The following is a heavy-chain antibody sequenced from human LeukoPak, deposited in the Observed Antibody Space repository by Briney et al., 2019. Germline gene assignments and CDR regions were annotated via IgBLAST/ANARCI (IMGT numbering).Heavy chain of an antibody. CDR3: ATDTAMVEGAFDI. V-gene: IGHV1-69*01. Sequence: ASVKVSCKASGGTFSSYAISWVRQAPGQGLERMGGIIPIFGTANYAQKFQGRVTITADESTSTAYMELSSLRSEDTAVYYCATDTAMVEGAFDIWGQGTMVTVSS. CDR2: IIPIFGTA. J-gene: IGHJ3*02. D-gene: IGHD5-18*01. CDR1: GGTFSSYA.